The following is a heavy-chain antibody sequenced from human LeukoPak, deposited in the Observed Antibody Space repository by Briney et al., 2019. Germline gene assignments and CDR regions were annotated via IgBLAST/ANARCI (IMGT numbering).Heavy chain of an antibody. CDR1: GFSFSYYS. J-gene: IGHJ6*03. D-gene: IGHD6-13*01. CDR3: AKVDRGDYSSSPVPYYNYYMNV. Sequence: TGGSLRLSCAASGFSFSYYSMNWVRQAPGRGLEWVSCISRSSNLIFYSDSVRGRFTISRDNAKNLLYLNMNSLRVEDTAVYYCAKVDRGDYSSSPVPYYNYYMNVWGKGTTVTVSS. V-gene: IGHV3-21*01. CDR2: ISRSSNLI.